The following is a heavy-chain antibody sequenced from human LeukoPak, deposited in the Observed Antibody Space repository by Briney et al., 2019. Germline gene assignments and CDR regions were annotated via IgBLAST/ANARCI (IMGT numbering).Heavy chain of an antibody. CDR1: GFTFSGYA. CDR2: ISGSGGST. D-gene: IGHD3-10*01. Sequence: GGSLRLSCAASGFTFSGYAMSWVRQAPGKGLEWVSAISGSGGSTYYADSVKGRFTISRDNSKNTLYLQMNSLRAEDTAVYYCAKDLLVSPSSRRFGELLGVADYWGQGTLVTVSS. CDR3: AKDLLVSPSSRRFGELLGVADY. V-gene: IGHV3-23*01. J-gene: IGHJ4*02.